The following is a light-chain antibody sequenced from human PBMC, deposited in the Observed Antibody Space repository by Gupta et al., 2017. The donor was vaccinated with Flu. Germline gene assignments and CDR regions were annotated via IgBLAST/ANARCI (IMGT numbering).Light chain of an antibody. Sequence: STGQTARITCSGETLTKENGYWYQHKPGQDLVLMMFENGERPTGIPERFSGSILGTTVTLTIRGGQAEDEDDYYWLITDTKTVVFGTGTKLTVL. CDR2: ENG. CDR1: TLTKEN. CDR3: LITDTKTVV. J-gene: IGLJ3*02. V-gene: IGLV3-25*03.